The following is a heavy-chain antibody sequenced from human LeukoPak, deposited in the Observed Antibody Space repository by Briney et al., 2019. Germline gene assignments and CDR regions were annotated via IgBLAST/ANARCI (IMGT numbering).Heavy chain of an antibody. CDR3: VRDTRYDMDV. J-gene: IGHJ6*03. V-gene: IGHV4-4*08. CDR2: IYTSGST. CDR1: GGSISSYY. Sequence: PSETLSLTCTVSGGSISSYYWSWIRQPPGKGLEWIGRIYTSGSTNYNPSLKSRVTISVDTSKNQFSLKLNSVTAADTALYYCVRDTRYDMDVWGKGTTVTVSS.